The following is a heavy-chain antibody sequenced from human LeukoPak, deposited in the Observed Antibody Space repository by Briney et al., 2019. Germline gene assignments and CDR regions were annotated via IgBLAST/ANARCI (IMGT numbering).Heavy chain of an antibody. CDR1: GFTFSSYA. CDR3: ANSLRGDYYDSSGYYFDY. V-gene: IGHV3-23*01. Sequence: GGSLRLSCAASGFTFSSYAMSWVRQAPGKGLEWVSAFSGSGGGTYYADSVKGRFTISRDNSKNTLYLQMNSLRAEDTAVYYCANSLRGDYYDSSGYYFDYWGQGTLVTVSS. J-gene: IGHJ4*02. D-gene: IGHD3-22*01. CDR2: FSGSGGGT.